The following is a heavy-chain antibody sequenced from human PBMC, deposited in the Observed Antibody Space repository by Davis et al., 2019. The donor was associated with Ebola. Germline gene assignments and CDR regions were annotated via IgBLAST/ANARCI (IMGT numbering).Heavy chain of an antibody. V-gene: IGHV3-73*01. J-gene: IGHJ4*02. Sequence: GESLKISCAASGFTFSGSAMHWVRQASGKGLEWVGRIRSKVNSYATAYAASVKGRFTISRDDSKNTAYLQMNSLKTEDTAVYYCTGSTGTRDYWGQGTLVTVSS. D-gene: IGHD1/OR15-1a*01. CDR3: TGSTGTRDY. CDR2: IRSKVNSYAT. CDR1: GFTFSGSA.